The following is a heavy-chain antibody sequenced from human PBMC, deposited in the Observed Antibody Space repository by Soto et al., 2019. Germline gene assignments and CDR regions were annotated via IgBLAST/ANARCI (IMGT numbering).Heavy chain of an antibody. CDR3: ARSIVVVTALDY. CDR1: GYSFTSYA. V-gene: IGHV1-3*01. J-gene: IGHJ4*01. Sequence: GASVKVSCTASGYSFTSYAMHWVRQAPGQRLEWMGWINAGNGNTKYSQKFQGRITITRDTSASKAYMELSSLRSEDTAVYYCARSIVVVTALDYWGQGTLVTVSS. CDR2: INAGNGNT. D-gene: IGHD2-21*02.